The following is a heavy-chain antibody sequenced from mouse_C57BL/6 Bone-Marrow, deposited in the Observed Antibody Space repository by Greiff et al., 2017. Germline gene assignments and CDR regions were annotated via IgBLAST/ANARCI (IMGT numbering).Heavy chain of an antibody. CDR2: IYPGSGST. D-gene: IGHD1-1*01. Sequence: VQLQQSGAELVKPGASVKMSCKASGYTFTSYWITWVKQRPGQGLEWIGDIYPGSGSTNYNEKFKSKATLTVDTSSSTAYMQLSSLTSEDSAVYYCARSPYYYGSSFAYWGQGTLVTVSA. CDR3: ARSPYYYGSSFAY. CDR1: GYTFTSYW. V-gene: IGHV1-55*01. J-gene: IGHJ3*01.